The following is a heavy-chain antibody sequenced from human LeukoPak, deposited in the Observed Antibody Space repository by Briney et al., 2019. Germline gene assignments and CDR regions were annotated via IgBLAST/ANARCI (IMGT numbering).Heavy chain of an antibody. V-gene: IGHV4-34*01. CDR1: GGSFSGYY. CDR3: ARCGGYSSGWYRGWFDP. D-gene: IGHD6-19*01. J-gene: IGHJ5*02. Sequence: SETLSLTCAVYGGSFSGYYWSWIRRPPGKGLEWIGEINHSGSTNYNPSLKSRVTISVDTSKNQFSLKLSSVTAADTAVYYCARCGGYSSGWYRGWFDPWGQGTLVTVSS. CDR2: INHSGST.